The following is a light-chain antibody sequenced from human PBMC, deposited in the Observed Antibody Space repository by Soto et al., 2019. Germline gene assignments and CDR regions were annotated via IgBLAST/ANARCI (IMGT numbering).Light chain of an antibody. Sequence: DIQMTQSPSSLSASVGDRVTITCQASQDISNYLNWYQQKPGKAPKLLIYDASNLETRVPSWFSGSGFGTDFTFTISSVQPEDIATYYCQQYDNLPFTFGPGTKVDIK. CDR2: DAS. V-gene: IGKV1-33*01. CDR3: QQYDNLPFT. CDR1: QDISNY. J-gene: IGKJ3*01.